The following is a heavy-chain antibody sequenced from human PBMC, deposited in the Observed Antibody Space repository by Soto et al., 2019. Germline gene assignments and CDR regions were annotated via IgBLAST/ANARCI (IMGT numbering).Heavy chain of an antibody. CDR1: ESTLSSHW. J-gene: IGHJ3*02. V-gene: IGHV3-74*03. Sequence: EVQLVESGGGLVQPEGSLRLSCTASESTLSSHWMHCVRQAPGKGLVWVSRINSDGSSTTYADSVKGRFTISRDNAKNTMYLQMSRLRVEDTALYYCASGLEEWGRPRVIWGQGTLVTVSS. CDR3: ASGLEEWGRPRVI. CDR2: INSDGSST. D-gene: IGHD3-16*01.